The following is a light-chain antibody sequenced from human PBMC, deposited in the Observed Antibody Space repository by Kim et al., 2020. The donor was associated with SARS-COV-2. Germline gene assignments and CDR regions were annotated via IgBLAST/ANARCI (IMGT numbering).Light chain of an antibody. CDR1: QTIADW. Sequence: SPPSASIGDRVTITCRASQTIADWLAWYQQKPGKAPKLLVYKTSILNSGVPSRFSGGGFGTEFTLTISTLQPDDFATYYCQHHGSFGQGTKLEI. CDR3: QHHGS. J-gene: IGKJ2*01. V-gene: IGKV1-5*03. CDR2: KTS.